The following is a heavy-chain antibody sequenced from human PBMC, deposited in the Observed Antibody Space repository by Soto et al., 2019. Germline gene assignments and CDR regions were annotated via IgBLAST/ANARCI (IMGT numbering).Heavy chain of an antibody. J-gene: IGHJ6*02. CDR1: GGSISSYN. CDR2: IYYSGST. CDR3: ARDHPTYYYYGMDV. Sequence: XETLSLPCTVSGGSISSYNWSWIRQPPGKGLEWIGYIYYSGSTNYNPSLKSRVTISVDTSKNQFSLKLRSVTAADTAVYYCARDHPTYYYYGMDVWGQGTTVTVSS. V-gene: IGHV4-59*01.